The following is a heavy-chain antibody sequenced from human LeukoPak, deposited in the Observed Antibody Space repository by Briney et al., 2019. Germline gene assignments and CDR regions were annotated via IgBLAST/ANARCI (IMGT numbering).Heavy chain of an antibody. D-gene: IGHD6-13*01. CDR1: GFTFSSYA. J-gene: IGHJ4*02. CDR2: ISGSSDIT. CDR3: AKGRSGIAAAGLNY. V-gene: IGHV3-23*01. Sequence: GVSLRLSCAASGFTFSSYAMSWVRQAPGKGLEWVSVISGSSDITYYADSVKGRFTISRDNSKNTLYLQMNSLRAEDTAVYYCAKGRSGIAAAGLNYWGQGTLVTVSS.